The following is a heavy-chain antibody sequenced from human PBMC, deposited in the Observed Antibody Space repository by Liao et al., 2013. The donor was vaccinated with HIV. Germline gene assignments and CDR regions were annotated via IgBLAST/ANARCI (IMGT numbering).Heavy chain of an antibody. CDR1: GGSFSGYY. V-gene: IGHV4-34*01. D-gene: IGHD6-6*01. CDR3: ARGGIAARGFDY. Sequence: QVQLQQWGAGLLKPSETLSLTCAVYGGSFSGYYWNWIRQPPGKGLEWIGEINHSGSTNYNPSLKSRVTISVDTSKNQFSLKLSSVTAADTAVYYCARGGIAARGFDYWGQGTLVTVSS. J-gene: IGHJ4*02. CDR2: INHSGST.